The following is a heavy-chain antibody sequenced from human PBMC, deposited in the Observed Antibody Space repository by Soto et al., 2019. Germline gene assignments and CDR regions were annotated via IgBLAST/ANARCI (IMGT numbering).Heavy chain of an antibody. V-gene: IGHV3-74*01. CDR3: ARLPNKSPQN. Sequence: EVQLVESGGGLVQPGGSLRLSCAASGFTFSSYWMHWVRQAPGKGLVWVSSISSDASSTSYADPVKVRFTISRDNAKNTVFLQMNSVRAEDTAVYYCARLPNKSPQNWGQGTLV. J-gene: IGHJ1*01. CDR2: ISSDASST. CDR1: GFTFSSYW.